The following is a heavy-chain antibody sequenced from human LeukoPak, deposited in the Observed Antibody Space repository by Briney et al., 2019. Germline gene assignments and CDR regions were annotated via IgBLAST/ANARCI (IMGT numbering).Heavy chain of an antibody. D-gene: IGHD3-3*01. CDR2: ISWNSGGI. J-gene: IGHJ6*02. CDR3: AKAEGDFWSGYAAGYYYGMDV. Sequence: PGGSLRLSCAASGFTFDDYAMHWVRQAPGKGLEWVSGISWNSGGIGYADSVKGRFTISRDNAKNSLYLQMNSLRAEDTALYYCAKAEGDFWSGYAAGYYYGMDVWGQGTTVTVSS. CDR1: GFTFDDYA. V-gene: IGHV3-9*01.